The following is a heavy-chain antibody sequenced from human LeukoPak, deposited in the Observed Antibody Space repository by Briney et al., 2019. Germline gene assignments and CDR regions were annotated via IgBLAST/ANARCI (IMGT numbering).Heavy chain of an antibody. Sequence: PGGSLRLSCAASGLSFSNYGLRWVRQAPGKGPEWVAVIWSDGSNKHYADSARGRFTISRDNSKNTLYLQMNNLRADDTGLYYCTSVTVVVGASYNWFVVWGQGTLVTVST. V-gene: IGHV3-33*01. D-gene: IGHD2-15*01. CDR1: GLSFSNYG. CDR3: TSVTVVVGASYNWFVV. CDR2: IWSDGSNK. J-gene: IGHJ5*02.